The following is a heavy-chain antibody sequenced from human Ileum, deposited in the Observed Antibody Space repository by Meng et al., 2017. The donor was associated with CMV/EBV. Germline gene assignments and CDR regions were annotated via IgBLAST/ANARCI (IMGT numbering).Heavy chain of an antibody. CDR2: INNRGST. D-gene: IGHD3-3*01. Sequence: QVQLQPGGAGQLKPSETLSLVCAVHNSAFSDYYWTWIRQSPGKGLEWIGEINNRGSTNYNPSLKSRVTISIDTSRNQFSLKLTSMTAADTAVYYCARASPQRRFLSYWGQGTLVTVSS. CDR3: ARASPQRRFLSY. V-gene: IGHV4-34*01. J-gene: IGHJ4*02. CDR1: NSAFSDYY.